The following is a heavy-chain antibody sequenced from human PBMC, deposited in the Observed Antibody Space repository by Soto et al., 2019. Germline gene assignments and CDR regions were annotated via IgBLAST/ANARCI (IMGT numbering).Heavy chain of an antibody. J-gene: IGHJ4*02. D-gene: IGHD3-3*01. CDR1: GFSLTTSGVG. CDR2: IYWDDDK. V-gene: IGHV2-5*02. Sequence: QITLNESGPTVVKPTETLTLTCTFSGFSLTTSGVGVGWVRQSPGKAPEWLAFIYWDDDKRYSTSLKSRLTITKDTSKIQVVLTMANVDPAHTATYYCAQRGLRAFFGLVPTTAIYFDYWGKVTQVVVAS. CDR3: AQRGLRAFFGLVPTTAIYFDY.